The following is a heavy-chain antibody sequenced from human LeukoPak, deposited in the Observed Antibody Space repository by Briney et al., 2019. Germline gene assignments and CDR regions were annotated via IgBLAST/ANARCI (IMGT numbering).Heavy chain of an antibody. V-gene: IGHV3-53*01. CDR1: GFIVSDNY. CDR3: ARGRLPNGADN. J-gene: IGHJ4*02. D-gene: IGHD2-21*02. CDR2: IYPDGRA. Sequence: PGGSLRLSCVASGFIVSDNYMSWIRQAPGKEPQWVSIIYPDGRAFYAESVKGRFTISRDNSRNTLYIEMNILRADDTALYYCARGRLPNGADNWGQGTLVPVSS.